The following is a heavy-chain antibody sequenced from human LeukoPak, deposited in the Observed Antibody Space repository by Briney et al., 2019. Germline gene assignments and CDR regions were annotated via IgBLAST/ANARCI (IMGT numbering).Heavy chain of an antibody. V-gene: IGHV3-11*04. CDR2: ISSSGNTK. Sequence: PGGSLRLSCAASGFTFSDFYMSWIRQAPGKGLEWVSYISSSGNTKYYADSVKGRFTMSRDNAKNSLYLQMNSLRVEDTGIYYCARDRAVKARIGGMDVWGQGTTVIVSS. J-gene: IGHJ6*02. CDR3: ARDRAVKARIGGMDV. D-gene: IGHD4-4*01. CDR1: GFTFSDFY.